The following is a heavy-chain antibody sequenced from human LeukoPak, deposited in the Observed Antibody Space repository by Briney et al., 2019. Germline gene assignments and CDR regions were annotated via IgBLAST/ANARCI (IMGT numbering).Heavy chain of an antibody. Sequence: GGSLRVSCAASGFTFSTNWMSWFRQAPGKGLEWVAHIKPDGSETYYVDSVKGRFTISRDNAKNSLYLQMNSPRAEDTAVYYCATAVSVAGDSWGQGTLVTVSS. CDR3: ATAVSVAGDS. V-gene: IGHV3-7*01. CDR1: GFTFSTNW. J-gene: IGHJ5*01. CDR2: IKPDGSET. D-gene: IGHD6-19*01.